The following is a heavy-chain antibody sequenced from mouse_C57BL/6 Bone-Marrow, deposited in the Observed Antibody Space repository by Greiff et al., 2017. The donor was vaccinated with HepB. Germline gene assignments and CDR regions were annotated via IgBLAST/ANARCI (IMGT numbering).Heavy chain of an antibody. J-gene: IGHJ2*01. D-gene: IGHD2-14*01. CDR1: GYSITSGYY. CDR2: ISYDGSN. CDR3: ARDLYYRNY. Sequence: EVKLMESGPGLVKPSQSLSLTCSVTGYSITSGYYWNWIRQFPGNKLEWMGYISYDGSNNYNPSLKNRISITRDTSKNQFFLKLNSVTTEDTATYYCARDLYYRNYWGQGTTLTVSS. V-gene: IGHV3-6*01.